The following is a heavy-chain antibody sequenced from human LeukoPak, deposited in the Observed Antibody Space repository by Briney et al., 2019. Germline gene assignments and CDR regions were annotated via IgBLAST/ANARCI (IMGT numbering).Heavy chain of an antibody. CDR1: GFTFNGYG. CDR3: AKEGEGSWDMDV. J-gene: IGHJ6*03. D-gene: IGHD2-15*01. CDR2: IRPDGQNK. Sequence: GRSLRLSCAASGFTFNGYGMYWVRQAPGKGPEWLAFIRPDGQNKYYAESVKGRFMISRDNSKQTVDLHMSSLRDEDTARYYCAKEGEGSWDMDVWGTGTTVTVSS. V-gene: IGHV3-30*02.